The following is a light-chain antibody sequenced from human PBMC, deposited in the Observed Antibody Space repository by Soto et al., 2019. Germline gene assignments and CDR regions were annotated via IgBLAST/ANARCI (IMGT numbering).Light chain of an antibody. CDR2: AAS. V-gene: IGKV1-39*01. CDR1: QTISTC. Sequence: DIQMTQSPSPLSASVGDRVTITCRASQTISTCFNWYHQNPEEAPKLLIYAASKLQSGLPSRLSGSGSGTDLNLTISSVQPEDFAAYYCQQSHGIPYTFGQGTKLEN. CDR3: QQSHGIPYT. J-gene: IGKJ2*01.